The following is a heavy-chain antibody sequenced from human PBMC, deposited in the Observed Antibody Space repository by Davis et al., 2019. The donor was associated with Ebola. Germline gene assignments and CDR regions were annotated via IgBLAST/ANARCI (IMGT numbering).Heavy chain of an antibody. Sequence: AASVKVSCKASAYSFTSYDINWVRQATGQGLEWMGWMNPNRGNAGYAQKFQGRVTMTGDTSTSTAYMELSSLTSEDTAVYYCARAFRTVSTNDYWGQGTLVTVSS. J-gene: IGHJ4*02. CDR3: ARAFRTVSTNDY. CDR1: AYSFTSYD. V-gene: IGHV1-8*01. D-gene: IGHD4-11*01. CDR2: MNPNRGNA.